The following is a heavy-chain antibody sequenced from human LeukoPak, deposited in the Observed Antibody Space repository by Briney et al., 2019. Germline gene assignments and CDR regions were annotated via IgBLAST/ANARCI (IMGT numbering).Heavy chain of an antibody. V-gene: IGHV5-51*01. Sequence: RGAPLKISCKGSGYSFTSYWIAWVSHVPREDVEWMVIIHPGGSDTRYSPSFKGQITISAYKSINTVYLKWSSLKASDTAMYYCARHESINPLGVWGQGTTVTVSS. CDR3: ARHESINPLGV. CDR2: IHPGGSDT. CDR1: GYSFTSYW. D-gene: IGHD5-12*01. J-gene: IGHJ6*02.